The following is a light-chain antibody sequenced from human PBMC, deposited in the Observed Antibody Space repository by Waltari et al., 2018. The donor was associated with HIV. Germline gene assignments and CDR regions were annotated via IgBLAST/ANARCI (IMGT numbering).Light chain of an antibody. CDR3: QQYGDSPFT. Sequence: EIVLTQSPDTLSLSPGKRVTLSCRASQTVISNYLAWYQQKPGQAPRLLVYGASSRAAGIADRFSGSGSGTDFTLIISRVEPEDSAVFYCQQYGDSPFTFGPGTKVEIK. CDR1: QTVISNY. V-gene: IGKV3-20*01. J-gene: IGKJ3*01. CDR2: GAS.